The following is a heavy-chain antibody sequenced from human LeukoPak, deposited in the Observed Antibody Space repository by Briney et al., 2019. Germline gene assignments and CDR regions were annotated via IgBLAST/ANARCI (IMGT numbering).Heavy chain of an antibody. J-gene: IGHJ5*02. V-gene: IGHV4-4*09. CDR2: IYTSGST. Sequence: PSETLSLTCTVSGGSISSYYWSWIRQPPGKGLEWIGYIYTSGSTNYNTSFKSRVTISVDTSKNQFSLKLSSVTAADTAVYYCARREVGATYVWFDPWGQGTLVTVSS. CDR1: GGSISSYY. CDR3: ARREVGATYVWFDP. D-gene: IGHD1-26*01.